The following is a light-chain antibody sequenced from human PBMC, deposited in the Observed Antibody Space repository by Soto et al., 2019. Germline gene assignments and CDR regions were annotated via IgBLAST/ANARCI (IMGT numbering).Light chain of an antibody. CDR3: QEYNNWPALT. CDR2: GAS. V-gene: IGKV3-15*01. Sequence: EIVMTQSPATLYVSQGERATLSCRANQSVSSNLAWNQQKPGQAPRLLISGASARASGIPDRFSGSGSGTEFTLTISSLQSEDFAVYYCQEYNNWPALTFGGGTKVDIK. CDR1: QSVSSN. J-gene: IGKJ4*01.